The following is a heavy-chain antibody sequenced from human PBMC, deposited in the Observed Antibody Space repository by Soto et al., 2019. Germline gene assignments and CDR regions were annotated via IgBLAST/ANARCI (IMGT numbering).Heavy chain of an antibody. V-gene: IGHV3-30*18. CDR1: WGTCVGYG. D-gene: IGHD1-26*01. CDR3: AKDQSGGSNRLGRDPCWFDP. Sequence: WGFLRLWCAAAWGTCVGYGGHWVRQTPGKGLEWVAVISYDGSNKYYADSVKGRFTISRDNSKNTLYLQMNSLRAEDTAVYYCAKDQSGGSNRLGRDPCWFDPWGQGTLVTVSS. CDR2: ISYDGSNK. J-gene: IGHJ5*02.